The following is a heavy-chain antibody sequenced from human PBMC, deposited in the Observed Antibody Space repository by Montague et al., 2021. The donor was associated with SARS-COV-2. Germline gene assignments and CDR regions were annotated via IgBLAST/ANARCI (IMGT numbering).Heavy chain of an antibody. CDR3: VRGIEAAGSYDY. Sequence: CAISGDSVSSNSATWNWIRQSPSRGLEWLGRTYYRSTWKSDYAXXXKMRRAINPDTSKNQFSLQLSSVTPEDTALYYCVRGIEAAGSYDYWGQGTLVTVSS. CDR2: TYYRSTWKS. V-gene: IGHV6-1*01. D-gene: IGHD6-13*01. CDR1: GDSVSSNSAT. J-gene: IGHJ4*02.